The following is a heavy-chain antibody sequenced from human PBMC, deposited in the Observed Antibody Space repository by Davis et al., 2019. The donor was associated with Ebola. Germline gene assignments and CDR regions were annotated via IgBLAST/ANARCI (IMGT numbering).Heavy chain of an antibody. D-gene: IGHD2-8*01. J-gene: IGHJ4*02. Sequence: PGGSLRLSCSASGFTFGDYAVTWVRQAPGKGLEWVANIKKDGSEKYDVDSVKDRFTISRDNAKNSVYLQMNSLRVDDTAVYYCARRDRYCTNGVCPNYFDYWGQGTLVTVSS. V-gene: IGHV3-7*03. CDR2: IKKDGSEK. CDR3: ARRDRYCTNGVCPNYFDY. CDR1: GFTFGDYA.